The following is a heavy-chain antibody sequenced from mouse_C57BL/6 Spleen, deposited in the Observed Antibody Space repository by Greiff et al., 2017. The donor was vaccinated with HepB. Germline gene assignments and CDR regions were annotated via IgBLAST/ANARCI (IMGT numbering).Heavy chain of an antibody. CDR3: AREQIYYGNYVAMDY. J-gene: IGHJ4*01. Sequence: QVQLQQSGPELVKPGASVKISCKASGYAFSSSWMNWVKQRPGKGLEWIGRIYPGDGDTNYNGKFKGKATLTADKSSSTAYMQRSSLTSEDSAVYFCAREQIYYGNYVAMDYWGQGTSVTVSS. CDR2: IYPGDGDT. CDR1: GYAFSSSW. V-gene: IGHV1-82*01. D-gene: IGHD2-1*01.